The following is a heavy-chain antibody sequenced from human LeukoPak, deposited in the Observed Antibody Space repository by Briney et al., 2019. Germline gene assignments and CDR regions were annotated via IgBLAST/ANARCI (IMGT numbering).Heavy chain of an antibody. J-gene: IGHJ4*02. V-gene: IGHV3-9*01. CDR3: AKDIGG. CDR1: GFTFDDYV. CDR2: ISWNSGSI. Sequence: GGSLRLSCAASGFTFDDYVMHWVRQAPGKGLEWVSGISWNSGSIGYADSVKGRFTISRDNAKNSLYLQMNSLRAEDTALYYCAKDIGGWGQGTLVTVSS.